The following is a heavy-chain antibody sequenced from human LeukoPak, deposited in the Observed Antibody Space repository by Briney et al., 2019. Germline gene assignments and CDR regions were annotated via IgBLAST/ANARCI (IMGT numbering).Heavy chain of an antibody. V-gene: IGHV4-4*02. CDR1: GGSISSSNW. CDR2: IYHSGST. D-gene: IGHD5-18*01. J-gene: IGHJ3*02. Sequence: SETLSLTCAVSGGSISSSNWWSWVRQPPGKGLEWIGEIYHSGSTNYNPSLKSRVTISVDTSKNQFSLKLSSVTAADSAVYYCARYSYGTDAFDIWGQGTMVTVSS. CDR3: ARYSYGTDAFDI.